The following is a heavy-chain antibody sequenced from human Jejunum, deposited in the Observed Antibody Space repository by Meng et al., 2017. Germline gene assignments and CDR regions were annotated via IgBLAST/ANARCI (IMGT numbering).Heavy chain of an antibody. V-gene: IGHV3-74*02. J-gene: IGHJ1*01. Sequence: EGQVVESGGGLAQPGGSLRLSCAGSGFTFTDHWMHWVRQGPGKGLVWVSRINPDGSNPTYADSVKGRFTISRDNAKNTVYLQMNSLRAEDTAVYYCTNDRLNHWGQGALVTVSS. CDR1: GFTFTDHW. CDR2: INPDGSNP. D-gene: IGHD1-1*01. CDR3: TNDRLNH.